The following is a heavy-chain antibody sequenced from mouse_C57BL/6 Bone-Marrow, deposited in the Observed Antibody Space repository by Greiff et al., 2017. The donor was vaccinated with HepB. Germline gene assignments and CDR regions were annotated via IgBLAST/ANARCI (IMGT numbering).Heavy chain of an antibody. CDR2: IDPENGDT. V-gene: IGHV14-4*01. CDR1: GFNIKDDY. D-gene: IGHD1-1*01. Sequence: VQLQQSGAELVRPGASVKLSCTASGFNIKDDYMHWVKQRPEQGLEWIGWIDPENGDTEYASKFQGKATITADTSSNTAYLQLSSLTSEDTAVYYCTTPYYGSSYGAYWGQGTLVTVSA. CDR3: TTPYYGSSYGAY. J-gene: IGHJ3*01.